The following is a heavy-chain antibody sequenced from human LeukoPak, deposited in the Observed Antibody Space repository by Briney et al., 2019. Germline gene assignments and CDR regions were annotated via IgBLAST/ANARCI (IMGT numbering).Heavy chain of an antibody. V-gene: IGHV3-30*04. J-gene: IGHJ4*02. D-gene: IGHD3-3*02. CDR3: TTDISLFDY. Sequence: GGSLRLSCAASGFTFSNYAIHWVRQAPGKGLEWVAAISYDGNNKYYADSVKGRFTISRGNSKNTLFLQIHSLRAEDTALYYCTTDISLFDYWGQGTLVTVSS. CDR1: GFTFSNYA. CDR2: ISYDGNNK.